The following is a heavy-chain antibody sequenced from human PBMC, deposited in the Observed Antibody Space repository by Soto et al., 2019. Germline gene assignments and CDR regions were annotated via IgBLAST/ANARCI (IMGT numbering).Heavy chain of an antibody. J-gene: IGHJ4*02. CDR1: GGSISSGGYY. D-gene: IGHD3-22*01. CDR2: IYYSGST. Sequence: PSETLSLTCTVSGGSISSGGYYWSWIRQHPGKGLEWIGYIYYSGSTYYNPSLKSRVTISVDTSKNQFSLKLSSVTAADTAVYYCAREDYDSSGSLDYWGQGALVTVSS. CDR3: AREDYDSSGSLDY. V-gene: IGHV4-31*03.